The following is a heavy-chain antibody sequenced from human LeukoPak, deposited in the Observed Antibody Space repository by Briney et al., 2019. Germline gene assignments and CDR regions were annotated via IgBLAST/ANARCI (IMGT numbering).Heavy chain of an antibody. Sequence: GGSLRLSCEVSGFTFSSYWMNWVRQAPGKGLEWVANIKQDGSDKYYVYSVKGRFTISRDNAKNSLYLQMNSLRAEDTAVYYCAIIPRAAAGPSARSPFHYWGQGTLVTVSS. CDR1: GFTFSSYW. CDR3: AIIPRAAAGPSARSPFHY. D-gene: IGHD6-13*01. V-gene: IGHV3-7*01. J-gene: IGHJ4*02. CDR2: IKQDGSDK.